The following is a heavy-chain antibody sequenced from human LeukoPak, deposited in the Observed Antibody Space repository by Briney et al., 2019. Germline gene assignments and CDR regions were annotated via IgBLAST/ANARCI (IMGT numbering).Heavy chain of an antibody. V-gene: IGHV4-59*01. J-gene: IGHJ5*02. CDR1: GGSISSYY. Sequence: VTLSLTCTVSGGSISSYYWSWIRQPPGKGLEWIGYIYYSGSTNYNPSLKSRVTISVDTSKNQFSLKLSSVTAADTAVYYCARGGLVPATVPNSFDPWGQGTLVIVSS. D-gene: IGHD1-26*01. CDR2: IYYSGST. CDR3: ARGGLVPATVPNSFDP.